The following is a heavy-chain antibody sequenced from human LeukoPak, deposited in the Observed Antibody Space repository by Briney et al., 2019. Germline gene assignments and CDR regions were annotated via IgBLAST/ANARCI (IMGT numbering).Heavy chain of an antibody. Sequence: GGSLRLSCAASGFTFSDSGIHWVRQASGKGLEWVGHIRSKADNYATVYAASVKGRFAITRDDSENTAYLQMNSLRVEDTAVYYCAGVWSPPYTSSWPYYFDYWGQGTLVTVSS. J-gene: IGHJ4*02. CDR3: AGVWSPPYTSSWPYYFDY. CDR1: GFTFSDSG. CDR2: IRSKADNYAT. D-gene: IGHD6-13*01. V-gene: IGHV3-73*01.